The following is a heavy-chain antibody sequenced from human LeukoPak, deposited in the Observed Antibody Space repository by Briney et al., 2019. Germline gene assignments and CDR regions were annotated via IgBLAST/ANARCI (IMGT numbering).Heavy chain of an antibody. CDR2: INQSGSI. J-gene: IGHJ5*02. Sequence: SETLSLTCAASGGSLGDYYWSWVRQAPGEGLEWIGEINQSGSINYSPSLKSRLTLSIDPSKNQFSLNLTSVTAADTAVYYCARGGRAISRAWGQGILVTVSS. V-gene: IGHV4-34*01. CDR3: ARGGRAISRA. CDR1: GGSLGDYY. D-gene: IGHD3-3*01.